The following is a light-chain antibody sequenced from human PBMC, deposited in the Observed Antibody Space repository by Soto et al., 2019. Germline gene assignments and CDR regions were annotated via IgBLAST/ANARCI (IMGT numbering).Light chain of an antibody. V-gene: IGKV1-5*03. J-gene: IGKJ1*01. CDR2: KAS. CDR3: QQYDTYRT. Sequence: DIQMTQSPSTLSASIGDRVTITCRARQSISTWLAWYQQKPGKASNLLIYKASSLESGVPSRFSGSGSGTEFTLTISSLQPDDFATYYCQQYDTYRTFGQGTKVEIK. CDR1: QSISTW.